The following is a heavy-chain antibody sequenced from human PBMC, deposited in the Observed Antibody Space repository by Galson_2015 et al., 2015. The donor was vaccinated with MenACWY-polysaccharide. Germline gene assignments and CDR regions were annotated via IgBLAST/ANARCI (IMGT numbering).Heavy chain of an antibody. J-gene: IGHJ6*02. CDR3: ARGHYGLDV. CDR2: ISKSGDSI. Sequence: SLRLSCAASGFSLGAWHMSWIRQAPGTGLEGLSYISKSGDSIYYADSVKGRFTISRDNASNSLYLQVNSLEAEDTAIYYCARGHYGLDVWGQGTTVTVSS. CDR1: GFSLGAWH. V-gene: IGHV3-11*01.